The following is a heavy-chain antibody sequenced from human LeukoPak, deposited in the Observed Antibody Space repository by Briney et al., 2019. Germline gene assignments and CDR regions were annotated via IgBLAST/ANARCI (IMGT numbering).Heavy chain of an antibody. D-gene: IGHD1-26*01. Sequence: PSQTLSLTCTVSGGSISSGTYYWSWIRQPAEKGLEWIVRLSTSGNTYYNPSLKSRITISIDTSKNQFSLNLSSVTAADTAVYYCARLVGAAPYDDYFDFGGQGTLVTVSS. V-gene: IGHV4-61*02. CDR2: LSTSGNT. CDR1: GGSISSGTYY. CDR3: ARLVGAAPYDDYFDF. J-gene: IGHJ4*02.